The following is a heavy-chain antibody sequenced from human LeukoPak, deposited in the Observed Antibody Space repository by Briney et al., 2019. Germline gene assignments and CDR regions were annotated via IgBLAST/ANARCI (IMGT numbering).Heavy chain of an antibody. CDR3: AKASAMIVVVSKHFDY. CDR1: GFTFDTYN. CDR2: IRSYSSYI. J-gene: IGHJ4*02. V-gene: IGHV3-21*04. D-gene: IGHD3-22*01. Sequence: GGSLRLSCAASGFTFDTYNFNWVRQAPGKGLEWVASIRSYSSYIHYADSVKGRFTIPRDDAKKSLDLQMNSLRAEDTAVYYCAKASAMIVVVSKHFDYWGQGTLVTVSS.